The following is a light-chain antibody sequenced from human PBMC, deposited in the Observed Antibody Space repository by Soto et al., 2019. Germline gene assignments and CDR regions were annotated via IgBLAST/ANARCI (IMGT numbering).Light chain of an antibody. J-gene: IGKJ1*01. Sequence: EIVFTQSPGTLSFSPVERATLSCRASQSVSSNLAWYQQKPGQAPRLLIYGASTRATGIPARFSGSGSGTEFTLTISSLQSEDFAVYYCQQYNNWPVTFGQGTKVDIK. V-gene: IGKV3-15*01. CDR3: QQYNNWPVT. CDR2: GAS. CDR1: QSVSSN.